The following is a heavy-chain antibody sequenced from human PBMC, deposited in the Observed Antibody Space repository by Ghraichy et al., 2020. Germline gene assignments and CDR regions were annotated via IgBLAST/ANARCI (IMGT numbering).Heavy chain of an antibody. Sequence: SETLSLTCAVSGGSFSGYYWCWICKPPGQGLEWIGEINHSVSTNYNPSLKSRVTISVDKSKNQFSLMLSSVTAADTALYYCARGPHGGYFDYWGQGTLVTVSS. V-gene: IGHV4-34*01. CDR2: INHSVST. J-gene: IGHJ4*02. CDR3: ARGPHGGYFDY. D-gene: IGHD2-15*01. CDR1: GGSFSGYY.